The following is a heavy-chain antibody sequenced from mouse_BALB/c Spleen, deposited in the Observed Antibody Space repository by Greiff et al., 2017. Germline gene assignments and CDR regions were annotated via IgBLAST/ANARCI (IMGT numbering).Heavy chain of an antibody. D-gene: IGHD2-1*01. CDR2: IDPANGNT. V-gene: IGHV14-3*02. CDR3: ARRDGNYVGAMGY. Sequence: EVKLMESGAELVKPGASVKLSCTASGFNIKDTYMHWVKQRPEQGLEWIGRIDPANGNTKYDPKFQGKATITADTSSNTAYLQLSSLTSEDTAVYYCARRDGNYVGAMGYWGQGTSVTVSS. J-gene: IGHJ4*01. CDR1: GFNIKDTY.